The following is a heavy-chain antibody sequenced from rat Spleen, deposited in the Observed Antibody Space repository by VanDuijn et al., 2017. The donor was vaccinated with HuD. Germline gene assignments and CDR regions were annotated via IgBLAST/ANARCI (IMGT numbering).Heavy chain of an antibody. Sequence: EVQLVESGGGLVQPGGSLRLSGADSGLTVSDHNMAWVRQAPKKGLQWVATVSYDDSRTYYRDSVKGRFTISRNNAKSTLYLQMDSLRSEDTATYYCTSQNWDYFDYWGQGVMVTVSS. CDR3: TSQNWDYFDY. V-gene: IGHV5-7*01. J-gene: IGHJ2*01. CDR1: GLTVSDHN. CDR2: VSYDDSRT. D-gene: IGHD5-1*01.